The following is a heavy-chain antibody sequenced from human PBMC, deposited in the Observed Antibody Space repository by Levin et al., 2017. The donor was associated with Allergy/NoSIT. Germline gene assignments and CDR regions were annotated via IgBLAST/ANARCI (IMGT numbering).Heavy chain of an antibody. V-gene: IGHV3-30*18. CDR3: AKNYGSGNRFDP. Sequence: TGGSLRLSCAASGFTFSSYGMHWVRQAPGKGLEWVAVISYDGSNKYYADSVKGRFTISRDNSKNTLYLQMNSLRAEDTAVYYCAKNYGSGNRFDPWGQGTLVTVSS. D-gene: IGHD3-10*01. CDR1: GFTFSSYG. CDR2: ISYDGSNK. J-gene: IGHJ5*02.